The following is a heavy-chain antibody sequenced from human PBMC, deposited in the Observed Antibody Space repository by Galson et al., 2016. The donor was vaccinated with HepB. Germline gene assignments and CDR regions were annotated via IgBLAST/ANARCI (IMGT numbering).Heavy chain of an antibody. CDR1: GFTFSSYW. CDR2: IKQDATEE. V-gene: IGHV3-7*01. D-gene: IGHD3-10*01. J-gene: IGHJ2*01. CDR3: ASVGGVVAGSYSHWYFDL. Sequence: SLRLSCAASGFTFSSYWMSWVRQAPGKGLEWVANIKQDATEEYYVDSVTGRFTISRDNAKNSLYLQVNNLRAEDTAVYYCASVGGVVAGSYSHWYFDLWGRGTLVTVSS.